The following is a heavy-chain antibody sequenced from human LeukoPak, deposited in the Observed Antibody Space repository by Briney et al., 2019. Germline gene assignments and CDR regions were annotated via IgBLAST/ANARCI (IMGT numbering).Heavy chain of an antibody. CDR2: IYSGGST. Sequence: GGSLRLSCAASGFTVSSNYMGWVRQAPGKGLEWVSVIYSGGSTYYADSVKGRFTISRHNSKNTLYLQMNSLRAEDTAVYYCARVLSSYGDGHWFDPWGQGTLVTVSS. V-gene: IGHV3-53*04. CDR1: GFTVSSNY. CDR3: ARVLSSYGDGHWFDP. D-gene: IGHD5-18*01. J-gene: IGHJ5*02.